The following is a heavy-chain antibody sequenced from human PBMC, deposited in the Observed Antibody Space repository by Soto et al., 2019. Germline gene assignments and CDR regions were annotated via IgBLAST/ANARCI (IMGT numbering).Heavy chain of an antibody. V-gene: IGHV1-46*01. CDR2: INPSVGSA. CDR1: GHTFTSYY. CDR3: ATTGANYYYGMDV. D-gene: IGHD1-1*01. Sequence: GASVKVSCKASGHTFTSYYIHWVRQAPGQGLEWMGIINPSVGSATYAQKFQGRVTMTGDTSTHTVYMELSSLRSDDTAVYYCATTGANYYYGMDVWGQGTTVTVSS. J-gene: IGHJ6*02.